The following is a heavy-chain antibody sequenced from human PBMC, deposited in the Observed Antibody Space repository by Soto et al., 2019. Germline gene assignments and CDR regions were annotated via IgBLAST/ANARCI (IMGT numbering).Heavy chain of an antibody. Sequence: QVQLVQSGAEVKKPGVSVKVSCKASGYTFTSNDIYWLRQAPGQGPEWMGWMNPKSGDARYAQKFQDRLIMTRDTSITTAYMELTSLTSEDTAVYYCARGRPGGGVKRSWFDPWGQGTLVTVSS. CDR1: GYTFTSND. CDR2: MNPKSGDA. J-gene: IGHJ5*02. V-gene: IGHV1-8*01. CDR3: ARGRPGGGVKRSWFDP. D-gene: IGHD2-8*02.